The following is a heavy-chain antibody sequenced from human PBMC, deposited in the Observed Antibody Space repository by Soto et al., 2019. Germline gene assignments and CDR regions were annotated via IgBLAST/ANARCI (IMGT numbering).Heavy chain of an antibody. CDR2: FDAEDVET. CDR3: ATPGYSSSWYYFQH. D-gene: IGHD6-13*01. J-gene: IGHJ1*01. CDR1: GYTLTELS. Sequence: ASVKVSCKVSGYTLTELSMHCVRQAPGKGLEWMGGFDAEDVETIYAQKFQGRVTMTEDTSTDTAYMELSSLRSEDTAVYYCATPGYSSSWYYFQHWGQGTLVTVSS. V-gene: IGHV1-24*01.